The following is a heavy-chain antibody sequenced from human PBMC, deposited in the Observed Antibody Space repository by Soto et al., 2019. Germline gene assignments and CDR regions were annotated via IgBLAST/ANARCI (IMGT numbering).Heavy chain of an antibody. Sequence: GASVKVSCKASGYTFTSYGISWVRQAPGQGLEWMGWISAYNGNTNYAQKLQGRVTMTTDTSTSTAYMELRSLRSDDTAVYYCARDLEVHDYSYSFDYWGQGTLVTVSS. V-gene: IGHV1-18*01. D-gene: IGHD4-4*01. J-gene: IGHJ4*02. CDR1: GYTFTSYG. CDR3: ARDLEVHDYSYSFDY. CDR2: ISAYNGNT.